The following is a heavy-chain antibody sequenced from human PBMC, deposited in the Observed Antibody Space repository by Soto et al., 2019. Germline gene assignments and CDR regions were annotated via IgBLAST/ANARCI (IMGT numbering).Heavy chain of an antibody. CDR2: INPNRGGT. J-gene: IGHJ6*02. CDR3: ARDREVVAAANYYGMDV. Sequence: GASVKVSCKASGYTFTGYYMHWVRQAPGQGLEGMGWINPNRGGTNYAQKFQGWVTMTRDASISRAYMEVSRLRSDDTAVYYCARDREVVAAANYYGMDVWGQGTTVTVSS. D-gene: IGHD2-15*01. CDR1: GYTFTGYY. V-gene: IGHV1-2*04.